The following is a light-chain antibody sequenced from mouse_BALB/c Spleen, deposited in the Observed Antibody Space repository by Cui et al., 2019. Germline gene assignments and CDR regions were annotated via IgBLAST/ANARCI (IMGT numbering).Light chain of an antibody. CDR1: ENIYSY. CDR2: NAK. CDR3: QQHYGTPLT. J-gene: IGKJ5*01. V-gene: IGKV12-44*01. Sequence: DIQMTQSPASLSASVGETVTITCRASENIYSYLAWYQQKQGKSPQLLVYNAKTLAEGVPSRFSGSGSGTRFSLKINSLQPEDFGSYYCQQHYGTPLTFGAGTKLELK.